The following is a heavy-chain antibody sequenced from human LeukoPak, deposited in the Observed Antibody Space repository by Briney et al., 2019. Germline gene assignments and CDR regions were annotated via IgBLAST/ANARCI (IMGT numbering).Heavy chain of an antibody. Sequence: ASVKVSCKASGYTFTSYDINRVRQATGQGLEWMGWMNPNSGNTGYAQKFQGRVTITRNTSISTAYMELSSLRSEDTAVYYCARGPSRPYYDFWSGYYFNYWGQGTLVTVSS. CDR2: MNPNSGNT. V-gene: IGHV1-8*03. D-gene: IGHD3-3*01. CDR1: GYTFTSYD. J-gene: IGHJ4*02. CDR3: ARGPSRPYYDFWSGYYFNY.